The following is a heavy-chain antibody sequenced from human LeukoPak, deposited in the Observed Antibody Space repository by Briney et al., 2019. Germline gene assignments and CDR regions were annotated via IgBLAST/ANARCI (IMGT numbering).Heavy chain of an antibody. CDR3: ARQGYSYGRDY. D-gene: IGHD5-18*01. Sequence: GGSLRLSCAASGFTFSGSAMHWVRQASGKGLEWVSSISSSSSYIYYADSVKGRFTISRDNAKNSLFLQMNSLRAEDTAVYYCARQGYSYGRDYWGQGTLVTVSS. CDR2: ISSSSSYI. V-gene: IGHV3-21*01. J-gene: IGHJ4*02. CDR1: GFTFSGSA.